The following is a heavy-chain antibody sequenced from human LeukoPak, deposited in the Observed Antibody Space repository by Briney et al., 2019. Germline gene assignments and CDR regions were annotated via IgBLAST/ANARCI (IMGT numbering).Heavy chain of an antibody. D-gene: IGHD5-12*01. CDR2: IKSDGSRT. V-gene: IGHV3-74*01. CDR1: GFTFSTYW. J-gene: IGHJ4*02. Sequence: GGSLRLSCAASGFTFSTYWMHWVRQAPGKGLVWASHIKSDGSRTTYADSVKGRFTISRDNAKNTLYLQMNSLRAEDTAVYYCARDRGYTQDYWGQGTLVSVSS. CDR3: ARDRGYTQDY.